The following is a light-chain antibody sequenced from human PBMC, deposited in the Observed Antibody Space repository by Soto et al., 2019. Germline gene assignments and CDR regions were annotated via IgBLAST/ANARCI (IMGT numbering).Light chain of an antibody. Sequence: DIQMTQSPSTLSASVGDRVTITCRASQSISSWLAWYQQKPGKAPKLLIYKASSLEGGVPSRFSGSGSGTDCTLSISSLQSDDFAAYYCQQYHSYSLPLGGGNKVDIK. CDR1: QSISSW. V-gene: IGKV1-5*03. J-gene: IGKJ4*01. CDR3: QQYHSYSLP. CDR2: KAS.